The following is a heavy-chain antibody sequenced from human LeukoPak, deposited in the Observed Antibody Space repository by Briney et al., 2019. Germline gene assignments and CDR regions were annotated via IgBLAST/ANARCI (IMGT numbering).Heavy chain of an antibody. CDR1: GFTFSSHS. V-gene: IGHV3-48*04. Sequence: HPGGSLRLSCAASGFTFSSHSMNWVRQVPGKGLEWLSYITSSGITMYNADSVKGRFTISRDSAKSSVYLQMNSLRAEDTAMYYCARDGATTGPHWWFDLWGRGTLVTVSS. CDR2: ITSSGITM. J-gene: IGHJ2*01. CDR3: ARDGATTGPHWWFDL. D-gene: IGHD1-1*01.